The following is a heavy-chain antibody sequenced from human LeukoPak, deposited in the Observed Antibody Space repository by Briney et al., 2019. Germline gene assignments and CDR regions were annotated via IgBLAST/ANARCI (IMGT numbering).Heavy chain of an antibody. CDR3: ATDLYQM. V-gene: IGHV3-48*02. Sequence: PGGSLRLSCVASGCLLSSYPMHWVRQAPGKGLEWFSYISSRSSTIYYEDSVKGRFTISRDTDKNSLYLQMNSLRDGDTAVYYCATDLYQMWGQGALVTVSS. J-gene: IGHJ4*02. CDR2: ISSRSSTI. CDR1: GCLLSSYP. D-gene: IGHD2-8*01.